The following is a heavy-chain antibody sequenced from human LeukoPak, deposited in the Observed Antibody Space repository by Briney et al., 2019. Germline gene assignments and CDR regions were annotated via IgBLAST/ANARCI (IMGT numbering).Heavy chain of an antibody. D-gene: IGHD3-3*01. Sequence: GGSLRLSCAASGFTVSSSYMSWVRQAPGKGLEWVSVIYSGGTTSYADSVKGRFTISRDNAKHSLYLQMNSLRAEDTAVYYCTRDQGYYIPDYWGQGTLVTVSS. CDR2: IYSGGTT. J-gene: IGHJ4*02. V-gene: IGHV3-66*01. CDR1: GFTVSSSY. CDR3: TRDQGYYIPDY.